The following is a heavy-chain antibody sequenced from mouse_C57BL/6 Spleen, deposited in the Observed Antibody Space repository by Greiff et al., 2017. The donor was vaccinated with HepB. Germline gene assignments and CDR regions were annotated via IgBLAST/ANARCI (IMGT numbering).Heavy chain of an antibody. Sequence: VKLQQPGAELVMPGASVKLSCKASGYTFTSYWMHWVKQRPGQGLEWIGEIDPSDSYTNYNQKFKGKSTLTVDKSSSTAYMQLSSLTSEDSAVYYCARAFYGSRNYWGQGTTLTVSS. J-gene: IGHJ2*01. CDR2: IDPSDSYT. CDR3: ARAFYGSRNY. D-gene: IGHD1-1*01. CDR1: GYTFTSYW. V-gene: IGHV1-69*01.